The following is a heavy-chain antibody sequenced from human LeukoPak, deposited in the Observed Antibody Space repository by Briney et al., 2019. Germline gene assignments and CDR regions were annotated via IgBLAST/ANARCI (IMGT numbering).Heavy chain of an antibody. CDR3: ASGDSSGWYPFFDY. CDR2: IYSGGST. Sequence: PGGSLRLSCAASGFTVSSNYMSWVRQAPGKGLEWVSVIYSGGSTYYADSVKGRFTISRDNSKNTLYLQMNSLRAEDTAVYYCASGDSSGWYPFFDYWGQGTLVTVSS. CDR1: GFTVSSNY. V-gene: IGHV3-66*02. D-gene: IGHD6-19*01. J-gene: IGHJ4*02.